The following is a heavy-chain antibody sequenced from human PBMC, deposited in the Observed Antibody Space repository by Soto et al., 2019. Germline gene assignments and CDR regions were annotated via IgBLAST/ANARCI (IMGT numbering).Heavy chain of an antibody. D-gene: IGHD3-9*01. CDR3: ARPERPYDILTGYDY. CDR2: ISAYNGNT. CDR1: GYTFTSYG. J-gene: IGHJ4*02. Sequence: ASVKVSCKXSGYTFTSYGISWVRQAPGQGLEWMGWISAYNGNTNYAQKLQGRVTMTTDTSTSTAYMELRSLRSDDTAVYYCARPERPYDILTGYDYWGQGTLVTAPQ. V-gene: IGHV1-18*01.